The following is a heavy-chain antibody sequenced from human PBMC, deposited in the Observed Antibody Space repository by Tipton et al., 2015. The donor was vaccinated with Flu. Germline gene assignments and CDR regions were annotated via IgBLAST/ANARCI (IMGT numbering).Heavy chain of an antibody. D-gene: IGHD4-11*01. J-gene: IGHJ4*02. CDR3: ARGGRTTVTPDY. CDR2: VNHSGST. CDR1: GGSFSGYY. V-gene: IGHV4-34*01. Sequence: LRLPCAVYGGSFSGYYWSWIRQPPGKGLEWIGEVNHSGSTNYNPSLKSRVTISVDTSKNQFSLKLSSVTAADTAVYYCARGGRTTVTPDYWGQGTLVTVSS.